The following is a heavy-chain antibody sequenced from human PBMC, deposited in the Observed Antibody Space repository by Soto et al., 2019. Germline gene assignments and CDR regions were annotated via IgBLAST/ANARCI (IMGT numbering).Heavy chain of an antibody. CDR1: GYTFTSYG. V-gene: IGHV1-18*01. D-gene: IGHD2-2*01. J-gene: IGHJ6*02. CDR2: ISAYNGNT. Sequence: QVQLVQSGAEVKKPGASVKVSCKASGYTFTSYGISWVRQAPGQGLEWMGWISAYNGNTNYAQKLQGRVTMTTDTATSTAYMELRSLRSDDTAVYYCARDRDIVLVPAAMLGDWYYYGMDVWGQGTTVTVSS. CDR3: ARDRDIVLVPAAMLGDWYYYGMDV.